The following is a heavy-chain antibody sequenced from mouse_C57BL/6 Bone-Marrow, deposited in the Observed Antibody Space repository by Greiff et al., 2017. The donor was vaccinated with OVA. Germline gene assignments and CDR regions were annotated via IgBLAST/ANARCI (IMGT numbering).Heavy chain of an antibody. Sequence: DVKLVESGGGLVKPGGSLKLSCAASGFTFSSYAMSWVRQTPEKRLEWVATISDGGSYTYYPDNVKGRFTISRDNAKNNLYLQMSHLKSEDTAMYYCAGVLRYFDVWGTGTTVTVSS. J-gene: IGHJ1*03. CDR3: AGVLRYFDV. CDR2: ISDGGSYT. D-gene: IGHD1-1*01. CDR1: GFTFSSYA. V-gene: IGHV5-4*03.